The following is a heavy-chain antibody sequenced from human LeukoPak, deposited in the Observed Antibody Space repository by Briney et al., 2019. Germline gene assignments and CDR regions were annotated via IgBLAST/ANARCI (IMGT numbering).Heavy chain of an antibody. Sequence: GASVKVSCKASGGTFSSYAISWVRQAPGQGLERMGGIIPIFGTANYAQKFQGRVTITTDESTSTAYMELSSLRSEDTAVYYCARDSSSSRGFDYWGQGTLVTVSS. CDR2: IIPIFGTA. J-gene: IGHJ4*02. CDR3: ARDSSSSRGFDY. CDR1: GGTFSSYA. D-gene: IGHD6-6*01. V-gene: IGHV1-69*05.